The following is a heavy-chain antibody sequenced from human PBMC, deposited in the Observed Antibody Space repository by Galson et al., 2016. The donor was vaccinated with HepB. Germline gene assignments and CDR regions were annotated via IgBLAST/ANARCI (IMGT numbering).Heavy chain of an antibody. V-gene: IGHV3-23*01. Sequence: SLRLSCAASGFTFSSYAMSWVHQASGKGLEWVSEVSGSADSTYYADSVKGRFTISRDNAKSALYLQMNSLRAEDTALYYCAKDYDFLTGYFSDLGHWGQGTLVTVSS. CDR3: AKDYDFLTGYFSDLGH. J-gene: IGHJ4*02. CDR2: VSGSADST. CDR1: GFTFSSYA. D-gene: IGHD3-9*01.